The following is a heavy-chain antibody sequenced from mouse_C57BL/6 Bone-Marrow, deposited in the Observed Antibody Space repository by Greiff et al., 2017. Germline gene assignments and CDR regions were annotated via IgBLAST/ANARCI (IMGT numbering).Heavy chain of an antibody. J-gene: IGHJ3*01. CDR1: GFSFNTYA. CDR2: IRSKSNNYAT. V-gene: IGHV10-1*01. CDR3: VRRGFAY. Sequence: EVKLVASGGGLVQPKGSLKLSCAASGFSFNTYAMNWVRQAPGKGLEWVARIRSKSNNYATYYADSVKDRFTISRDDSESMLYLQMNNLKTEDTAMYYCVRRGFAYWGQGTLVTVSA.